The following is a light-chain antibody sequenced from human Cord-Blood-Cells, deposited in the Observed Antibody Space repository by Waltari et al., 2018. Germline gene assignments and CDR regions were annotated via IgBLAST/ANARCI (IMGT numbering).Light chain of an antibody. CDR2: DDS. CDR1: SSDVGGYNY. CDR3: STYTSSSTNWV. Sequence: QSALPQPASVSGSPGPSITISCTGTSSDVGGYNYDSWYQQHPGKAPKLLIYDDSNRPPGVSNRFSGSTSRNTASLTSSGVQAEEEADYYCSTYTSSSTNWVFGGGTKLTVL. J-gene: IGLJ3*02. V-gene: IGLV2-14*03.